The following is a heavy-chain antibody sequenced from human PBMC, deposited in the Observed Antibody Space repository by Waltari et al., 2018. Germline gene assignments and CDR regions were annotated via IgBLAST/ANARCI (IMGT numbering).Heavy chain of an antibody. CDR3: ARSPRRPHYMDV. Sequence: EVQLVESGGGLVQPGGSLRLSCAASGFTFRRYSMTWVRQAPGKGLEWVSYISSSSSTIYYADSVKGRFTISRDNAKNSLYLQMNSLRAEDTAVYYCARSPRRPHYMDVWGKGTTVTISS. CDR1: GFTFRRYS. CDR2: ISSSSSTI. V-gene: IGHV3-48*04. J-gene: IGHJ6*03.